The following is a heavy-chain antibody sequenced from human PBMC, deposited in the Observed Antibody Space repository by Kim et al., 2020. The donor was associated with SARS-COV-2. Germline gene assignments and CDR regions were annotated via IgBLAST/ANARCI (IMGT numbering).Heavy chain of an antibody. Sequence: GGSLRLSCAASGFTFSSCAMTWVRQAPGKGLEWVSAVGESGKTTFYADSVKGRFTISRDNAKNTLYLQMNSLRAEDTAVYYCAKNGGDSGCSNLDYWVLG. D-gene: IGHD5-12*01. CDR1: GFTFSSCA. CDR2: VGESGKTT. V-gene: IGHV3-23*01. J-gene: IGHJ4*02. CDR3: AKNGGDSGCSNLDY.